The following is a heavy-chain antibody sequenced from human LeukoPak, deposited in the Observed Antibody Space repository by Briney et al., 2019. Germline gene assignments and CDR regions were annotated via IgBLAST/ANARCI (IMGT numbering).Heavy chain of an antibody. CDR1: GFTFSSYA. CDR2: ISYDGSNK. D-gene: IGHD4-11*01. Sequence: GGSLRLSCAASGFTFSSYAMHWVRQAPGKGLEWVAVISYDGSNKYYADSVKGRFTISRDNSKNTLYLQMNSLRAEDTAVYYCARTSHDYSNPDYYYYYMDVWGKGTTVTVSS. CDR3: ARTSHDYSNPDYYYYYMDV. J-gene: IGHJ6*03. V-gene: IGHV3-30-3*01.